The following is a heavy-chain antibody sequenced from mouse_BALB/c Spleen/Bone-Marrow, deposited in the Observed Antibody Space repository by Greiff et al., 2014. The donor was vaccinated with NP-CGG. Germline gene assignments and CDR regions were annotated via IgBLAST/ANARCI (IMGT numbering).Heavy chain of an antibody. Sequence: VQLQQSGAELVKPGASVKLSCTASGFNIKDTYMHWVKQRPEQGLEWIGRIDPANGNTKYDPKFQGKATRTADTSSSTAYLQLSSLTSEDTAVYYCARWGKLGRGYFDVWGAGTTVTVSS. J-gene: IGHJ1*01. D-gene: IGHD4-1*01. CDR1: GFNIKDTY. CDR2: IDPANGNT. V-gene: IGHV14-3*02. CDR3: ARWGKLGRGYFDV.